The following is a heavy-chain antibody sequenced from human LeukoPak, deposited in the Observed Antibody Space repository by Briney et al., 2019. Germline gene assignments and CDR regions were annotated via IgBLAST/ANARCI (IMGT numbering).Heavy chain of an antibody. CDR2: IKQDRSEK. Sequence: SGGSLRLSCAASGFTFSNYWMNWVRQAPGKGLEWVANIKQDRSEKYYVDSVKGRFTISRDNAKNSLYLQMNSLRAEDTAVYYCARDVATISNWFDPWGQGTLVTVSS. D-gene: IGHD5-24*01. V-gene: IGHV3-7*01. CDR1: GFTFSNYW. CDR3: ARDVATISNWFDP. J-gene: IGHJ5*02.